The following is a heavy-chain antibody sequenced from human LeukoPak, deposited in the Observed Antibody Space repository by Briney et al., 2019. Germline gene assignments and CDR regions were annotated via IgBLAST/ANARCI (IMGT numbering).Heavy chain of an antibody. CDR3: ARDEILLWFGELFKNPPGMDV. CDR1: VYTFSSNR. V-gene: IGHV3-48*02. Sequence: GRSQSLSCAAPVYTFSSNRMNWVPGSPGKGRVGVSYISSSSSTIYCADSVKGRFTISRDNAKNSLYLQMNSLRDEDTAVYYCARDEILLWFGELFKNPPGMDVWGQGTTVTVSS. D-gene: IGHD3-10*01. J-gene: IGHJ6*02. CDR2: ISSSSSTI.